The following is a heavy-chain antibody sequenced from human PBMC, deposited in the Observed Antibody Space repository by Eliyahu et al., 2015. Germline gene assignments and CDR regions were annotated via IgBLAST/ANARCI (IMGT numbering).Heavy chain of an antibody. CDR1: XFXFSTAW. CDR2: IKSKTDGGTT. CDR3: TTVYKTAGLIY. V-gene: IGHV3-15*05. Sequence: EGQLVESGGGLVKPGGSLXXSCXXXXFXFSTAWMSWVRQAPGKGLEWVGRIKSKTDGGTTDYAAPVKGRFTISRDDSQNTLSLQMNSLKTDDTAIYYCTTVYKTAGLIYWGQGTLVTVSS. J-gene: IGHJ4*02. D-gene: IGHD1-14*01.